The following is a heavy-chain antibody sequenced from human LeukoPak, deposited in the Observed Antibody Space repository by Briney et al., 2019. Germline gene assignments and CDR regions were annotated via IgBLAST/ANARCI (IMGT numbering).Heavy chain of an antibody. V-gene: IGHV3-30*18. J-gene: IGHJ4*02. D-gene: IGHD1-26*01. CDR1: GFTFSSYG. Sequence: GGSLRLSCAASGFTFSSYGMHWVRQAPGKGLEWVAVISYDGSNKYYADSVKGRFTISRDNSKNTLYLQMNSLRAEDTAVYYCAKRPYSGSHPYYFDYWGQGTLVTVSS. CDR3: AKRPYSGSHPYYFDY. CDR2: ISYDGSNK.